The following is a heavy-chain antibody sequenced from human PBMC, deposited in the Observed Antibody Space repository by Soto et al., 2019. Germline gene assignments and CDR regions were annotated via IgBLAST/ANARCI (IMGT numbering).Heavy chain of an antibody. V-gene: IGHV3-21*01. CDR1: GFTFSTYS. Sequence: PGGSLRLSCVGSGFTFSTYSINRVRQAPGKGLEWVSSITTSSSYRYYSGSVKGRFTISRDNAKNSLFLQMNSLRAEDTAVYYCVRGEVPADWGQGTLVTVSS. CDR2: ITTSSSYR. J-gene: IGHJ4*02. CDR3: VRGEVPAD. D-gene: IGHD1-26*01.